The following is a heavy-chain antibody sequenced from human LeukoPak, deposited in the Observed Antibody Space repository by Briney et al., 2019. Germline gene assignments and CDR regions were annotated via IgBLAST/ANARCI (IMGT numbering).Heavy chain of an antibody. D-gene: IGHD4-17*01. CDR2: INTDGSNT. V-gene: IGHV3-74*01. CDR1: GFTFSSYW. J-gene: IGHJ4*02. Sequence: GGSLRLSCAASGFTFSSYWMHWVRQAPGKGLVWVSRINTDGSNTNYADSVKGRFTISRDNAKNTLYLQMNSLRAEDTAVYYCARLGYGDPIDYWGQGTLVTVSS. CDR3: ARLGYGDPIDY.